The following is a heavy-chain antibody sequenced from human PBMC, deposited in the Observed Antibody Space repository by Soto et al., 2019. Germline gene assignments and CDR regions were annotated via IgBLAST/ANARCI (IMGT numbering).Heavy chain of an antibody. V-gene: IGHV4-30-2*01. Sequence: PSETLSLTCAVSGGSISSGGYSWSWIRQPPGKGLEWIGYIYHSGSTYYNPSLKSRVTISVDRSKNQSSLKLSSVTAADTAMYYCARVHSPVLLWFGIWGLDYWGQGTLVIVSA. CDR3: ARVHSPVLLWFGIWGLDY. J-gene: IGHJ4*02. CDR2: IYHSGST. CDR1: GGSISSGGYS. D-gene: IGHD3-10*01.